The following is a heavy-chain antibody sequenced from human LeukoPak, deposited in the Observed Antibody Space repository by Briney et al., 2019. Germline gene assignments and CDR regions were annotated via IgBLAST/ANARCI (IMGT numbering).Heavy chain of an antibody. V-gene: IGHV3-23*01. Sequence: GGSLRLSCAASGFTFSSYGMSWVRQAPGKGLEWVSGISSIDGSTYYADSVKGRFTVSRDNSKNTLSLQMNSLTADDTAVYYCVRGPRYYDDSGFHYGVFDIWGQGTVVTVSS. CDR1: GFTFSSYG. CDR3: VRGPRYYDDSGFHYGVFDI. D-gene: IGHD3-22*01. CDR2: ISSIDGST. J-gene: IGHJ3*02.